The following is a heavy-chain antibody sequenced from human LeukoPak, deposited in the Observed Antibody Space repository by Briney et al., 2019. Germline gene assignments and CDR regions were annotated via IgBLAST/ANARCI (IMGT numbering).Heavy chain of an antibody. D-gene: IGHD3-22*01. CDR1: GGAISSYY. Sequence: SETLSLTCTVSGGAISSYYWSWIRQPPGKGLEWIGYIYYSGSTNYNPSLKSRVTISVDTSKNQFSLKLSSVTAADTAVYYCARGYRSGYYPGWGQGTLVTVSS. J-gene: IGHJ4*02. V-gene: IGHV4-59*01. CDR2: IYYSGST. CDR3: ARGYRSGYYPG.